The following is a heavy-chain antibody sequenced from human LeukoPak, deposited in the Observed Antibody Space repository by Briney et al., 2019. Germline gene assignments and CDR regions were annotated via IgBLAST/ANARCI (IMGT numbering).Heavy chain of an antibody. CDR3: AKDGGPSGGIRGYFDY. Sequence: GGSLRLSCAASVFTFDDYAMHWVRQAPGKGVEGVSGISWNSGSIDYADSVKGRFTISRDNAKKFLFLQMNSLRVEDMALYYCAKDGGPSGGIRGYFDYWGQGTLVTASS. CDR1: VFTFDDYA. J-gene: IGHJ4*02. D-gene: IGHD4-23*01. CDR2: ISWNSGSI. V-gene: IGHV3-9*03.